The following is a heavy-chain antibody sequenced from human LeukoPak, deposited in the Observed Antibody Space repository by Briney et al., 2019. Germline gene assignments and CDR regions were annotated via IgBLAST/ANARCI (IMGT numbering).Heavy chain of an antibody. D-gene: IGHD3-9*01. J-gene: IGHJ6*03. CDR2: ISAYNDNT. V-gene: IGHV1-18*01. CDR1: GYTFTSYG. CDR3: ARDSPRPKVRYPYYMDV. Sequence: ASVKVSCKASGYTFTSYGISWVRQAPGQGLEWMGWISAYNDNTNYAQKLQGRVTMTTDTSTSTAYMELRSLRSDDTAVYYCARDSPRPKVRYPYYMDVWGKGTTVTVSS.